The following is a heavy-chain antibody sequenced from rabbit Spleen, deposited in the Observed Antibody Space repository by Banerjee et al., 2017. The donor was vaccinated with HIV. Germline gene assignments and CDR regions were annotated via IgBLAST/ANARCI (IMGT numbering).Heavy chain of an antibody. D-gene: IGHD8-1*01. V-gene: IGHV1S45*01. Sequence: QEQLVESGGGLVRPEGSLTLTCTASGFSFSSGYDMCWVRQAPGKGLEWIGCINIASMITYYASWAKGRFTISKTSSTTVTLQMTSLTAADTATYFCARDAGTSFSTYGMDLWGPGTLVTVS. CDR3: ARDAGTSFSTYGMDL. CDR2: INIASMIT. J-gene: IGHJ6*01. CDR1: GFSFSSGYD.